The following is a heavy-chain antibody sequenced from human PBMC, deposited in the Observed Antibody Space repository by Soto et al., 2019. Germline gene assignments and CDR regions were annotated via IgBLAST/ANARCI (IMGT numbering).Heavy chain of an antibody. J-gene: IGHJ4*02. CDR2: IYYSGTT. CDR1: GGSIKMGGYY. D-gene: IGHD4-4*01. V-gene: IGHV4-39*02. CDR3: ARLAYRDYST. Sequence: PSETLSLTCSVSGGSIKMGGYYWGWIRQPPGKGLEWIGTIYYSGTTYYNPSLRSRLTISVDTSKNHFSLELRSVTAADTAFYYCARLAYRDYSTWGQGTLVTVSS.